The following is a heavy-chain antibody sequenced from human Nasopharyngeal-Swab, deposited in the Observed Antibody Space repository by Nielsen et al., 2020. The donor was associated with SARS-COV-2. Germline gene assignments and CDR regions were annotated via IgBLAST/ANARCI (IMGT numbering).Heavy chain of an antibody. CDR3: ARGGDWRFDP. Sequence: WIRQPPGKGLEWIGEVHRSGTTNCNPTLKSQVTISVDKSKNNFSLKLNSVTATDTALYYCARGGDWRFDPWGQGTLVTVSS. CDR2: VHRSGTT. J-gene: IGHJ5*02. V-gene: IGHV4-4*02. D-gene: IGHD2-21*02.